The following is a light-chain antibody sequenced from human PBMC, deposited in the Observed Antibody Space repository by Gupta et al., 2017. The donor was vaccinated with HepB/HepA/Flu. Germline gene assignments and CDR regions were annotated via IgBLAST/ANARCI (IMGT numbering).Light chain of an antibody. CDR3: QSYDSSLSTYV. J-gene: IGLJ1*01. Sequence: SSNIGAGYDVHWYQQLPGTAPKLLIYASTTRPSGVPDRFSGSKSGTSASLAITGLQAEDEADYYCQSYDSSLSTYVFATGTKVTVL. CDR2: AST. V-gene: IGLV1-40*01. CDR1: SSNIGAGYD.